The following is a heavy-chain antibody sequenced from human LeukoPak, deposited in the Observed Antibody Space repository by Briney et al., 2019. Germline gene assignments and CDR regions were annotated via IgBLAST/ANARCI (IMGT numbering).Heavy chain of an antibody. Sequence: GGSLRLSCAASGFTVSGNYMSWVCQAPGKGLEWVSFIYTDGGTYYADSVKGRFTISRDNSKHTLYLQMNSLRAEDTAVYYCAAIRRGRWFDPWGQGTLVTVSS. CDR1: GFTVSGNY. V-gene: IGHV3-53*01. CDR3: AAIRRGRWFDP. D-gene: IGHD2-2*02. J-gene: IGHJ5*02. CDR2: IYTDGGT.